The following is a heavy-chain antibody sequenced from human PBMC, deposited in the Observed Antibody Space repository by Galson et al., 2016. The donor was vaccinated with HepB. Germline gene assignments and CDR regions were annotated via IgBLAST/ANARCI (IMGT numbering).Heavy chain of an antibody. J-gene: IGHJ3*02. V-gene: IGHV1-69*13. D-gene: IGHD2-15*01. Sequence: SVKVSCKASGGPFKNYAINWVRQAPGQRLEWMGRIIPLFTTTNYAQKFQGRVTITADESTSTTYMELSSLKSDDTAVYYCASGLGCCSGTNCYVNDAFDIWGQGTMFTVS. CDR1: GGPFKNYA. CDR2: IIPLFTTT. CDR3: ASGLGCCSGTNCYVNDAFDI.